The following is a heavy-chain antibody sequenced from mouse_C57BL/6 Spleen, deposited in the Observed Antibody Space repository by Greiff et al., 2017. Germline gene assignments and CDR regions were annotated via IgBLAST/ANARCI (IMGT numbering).Heavy chain of an antibody. Sequence: EVKLVASGGGLVKPGGSLPLSCAASGFTFSSYAMSWVRQTPEQRLEWVATISDGGSYTYYPDNVKGRFTISRDNAKNNLYRQMSHLKSEDTSMYYCARTGGNYFDYWGQGTTLTVSS. CDR3: ARTGGNYFDY. V-gene: IGHV5-4*03. CDR2: ISDGGSYT. J-gene: IGHJ2*01. CDR1: GFTFSSYA.